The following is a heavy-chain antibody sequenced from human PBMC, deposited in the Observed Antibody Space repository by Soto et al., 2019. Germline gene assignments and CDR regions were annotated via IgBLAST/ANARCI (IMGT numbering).Heavy chain of an antibody. J-gene: IGHJ6*02. D-gene: IGHD6-13*01. Sequence: ASVKVSCKASGYTFTSYDINWVRQATGQGLEWMGWMNPNSGNTGHAQKFQGRVTMTRNTSISTAYMELSSLRSEDTAVYYCARGGSSWYNYYYGMDVWGQGTTVTVSS. CDR3: ARGGSSWYNYYYGMDV. CDR1: GYTFTSYD. V-gene: IGHV1-8*01. CDR2: MNPNSGNT.